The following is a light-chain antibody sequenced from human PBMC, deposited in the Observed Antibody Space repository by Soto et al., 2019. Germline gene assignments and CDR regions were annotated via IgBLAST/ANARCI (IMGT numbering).Light chain of an antibody. V-gene: IGLV2-14*01. J-gene: IGLJ1*01. CDR3: SSFTSNRIYV. CDR2: EVT. Sequence: QSVLTQPASVSGSPGQSITISCTGTSGDIGSYTYVSWYQQYPGKAPKLLISEVTNRPSGVSNRFSASKSGLTASLTISGLQPEDEADYYCSSFTSNRIYVFGPGTKLTVL. CDR1: SGDIGSYTY.